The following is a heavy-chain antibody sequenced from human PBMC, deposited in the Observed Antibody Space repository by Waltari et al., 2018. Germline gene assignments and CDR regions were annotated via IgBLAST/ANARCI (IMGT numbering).Heavy chain of an antibody. V-gene: IGHV1-69*08. J-gene: IGHJ4*02. Sequence: QVQLVQSGAEVKKPGSSVKVSCKASGGTFSSYAISWVRQAPGQGLEWMGRIIPIFGTANYAQKFQGRVTITADKSTSTAYMELSSLRSEDTAVYYCARGGDCTGGVCYTDHPFDYWGQGTLVTVSS. D-gene: IGHD2-8*02. CDR3: ARGGDCTGGVCYTDHPFDY. CDR1: GGTFSSYA. CDR2: IIPIFGTA.